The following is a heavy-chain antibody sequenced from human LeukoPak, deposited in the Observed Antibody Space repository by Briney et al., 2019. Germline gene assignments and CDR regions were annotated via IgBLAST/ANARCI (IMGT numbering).Heavy chain of an antibody. D-gene: IGHD5-24*01. Sequence: SETLSLTCTVSGGSISSSSYYWGWIRQPPGKGLEWIGSIYHSGSTYYNPSLKSRVTISVDTSKNQFSLKLSSVTAADTAVYYCAREGQFQFDYWGQGTLVTVSS. CDR1: GGSISSSSYY. CDR2: IYHSGST. CDR3: AREGQFQFDY. V-gene: IGHV4-39*07. J-gene: IGHJ4*02.